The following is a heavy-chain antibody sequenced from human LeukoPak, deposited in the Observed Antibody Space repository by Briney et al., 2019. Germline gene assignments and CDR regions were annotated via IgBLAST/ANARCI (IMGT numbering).Heavy chain of an antibody. V-gene: IGHV3-30*18. Sequence: GGSLRLSCAASGFTFSSYGMHWVRQAPGKGLERVAVISYDGSNKYYADSVKGRFTISRDNSKNTLYLQMNSLRAEDTAVYYCAKDHDYGDYYFDYWGQGTLVTVSS. CDR1: GFTFSSYG. D-gene: IGHD4-17*01. CDR2: ISYDGSNK. J-gene: IGHJ4*02. CDR3: AKDHDYGDYYFDY.